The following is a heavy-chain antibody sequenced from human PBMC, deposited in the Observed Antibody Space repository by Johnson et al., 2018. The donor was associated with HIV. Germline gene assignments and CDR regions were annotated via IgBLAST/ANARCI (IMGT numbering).Heavy chain of an antibody. CDR3: ARGRSAVSSSWYGGNNGFDI. D-gene: IGHD6-13*01. Sequence: VQLVESGGGVVQPGRSLRLSCAASGFSFSTYDMHWVSQATGRGLEWVLFIGTGGDTYYPGSVKGRFTISRDNSKNTLYLQMGSLRAEDMGVYYCARGRSAVSSSWYGGNNGFDIWGQGTMVTVSS. CDR1: GFSFSTYD. J-gene: IGHJ3*02. V-gene: IGHV3-13*01. CDR2: IGTGGDT.